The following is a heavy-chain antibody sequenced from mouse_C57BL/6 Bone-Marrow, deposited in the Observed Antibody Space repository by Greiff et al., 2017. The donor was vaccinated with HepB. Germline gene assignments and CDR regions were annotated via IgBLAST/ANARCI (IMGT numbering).Heavy chain of an antibody. Sequence: QVQLQQSGAELARPGASVKLSCKASGYTFTSYGISWVKQRTGQGLEWIGEIYPRSGNTYYNEKFKGKATLTADKSSSTAYMKLRSLTSEDSAVDVCARFRSYWYFDVWGTGTTVTVSS. V-gene: IGHV1-81*01. CDR1: GYTFTSYG. CDR2: IYPRSGNT. J-gene: IGHJ1*03. CDR3: ARFRSYWYFDV.